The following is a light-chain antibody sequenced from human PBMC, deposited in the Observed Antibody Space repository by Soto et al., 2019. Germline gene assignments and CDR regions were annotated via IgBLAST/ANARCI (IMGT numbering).Light chain of an antibody. Sequence: VVLTQSPATLSFSPGEPATLSCRASRDVYINALAWYQQKPGRTPTLLIYGASTRATGIPDRFSATGSGTEFSLTISSVEPEDFAVYYCQQDGASPFTFCPGTRVEI. J-gene: IGKJ3*01. V-gene: IGKV3-20*01. CDR3: QQDGASPFT. CDR1: RDVYINA. CDR2: GAS.